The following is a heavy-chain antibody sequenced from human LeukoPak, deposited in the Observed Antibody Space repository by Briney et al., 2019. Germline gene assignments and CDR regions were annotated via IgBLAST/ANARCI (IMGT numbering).Heavy chain of an antibody. D-gene: IGHD2-2*01. CDR2: IGTAGDT. Sequence: GGSLRLSCAASGFTFSSYDMHWVRQATGKGLEWVSAIGTAGDTYYPGSVKGRFTISRENAKNSLYLQMNSLRAEDTAVYYCAKDVGSTGEEPWGQGTLVTVSS. CDR3: AKDVGSTGEEP. J-gene: IGHJ5*02. V-gene: IGHV3-13*01. CDR1: GFTFSSYD.